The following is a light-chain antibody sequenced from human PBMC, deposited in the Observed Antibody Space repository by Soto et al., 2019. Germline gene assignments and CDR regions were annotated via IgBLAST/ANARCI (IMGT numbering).Light chain of an antibody. V-gene: IGLV2-14*01. CDR3: SSYTRSATVV. CDR1: SSDVGGYDY. Sequence: QSALTQPASVSGSPGQSITISCTGTSSDVGGYDYVSWYQQHPGKAPKLMIYEVSNRPSGVSNRFSGSKSGNTASLTISGLQPEDEADYYCSSYTRSATVVFGGGAQLTVL. CDR2: EVS. J-gene: IGLJ2*01.